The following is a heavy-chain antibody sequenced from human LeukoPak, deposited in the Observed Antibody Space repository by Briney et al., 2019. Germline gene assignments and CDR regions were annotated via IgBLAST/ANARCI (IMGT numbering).Heavy chain of an antibody. CDR2: IYSSGNT. J-gene: IGHJ3*02. V-gene: IGHV3-53*01. D-gene: IGHD1-26*01. CDR3: ARDRGSYPDAFDI. Sequence: GGSLRLSCAASGFSVNINHMIWVRQAPGKGPEWVSVIYSSGNTYYADSVKGRFTISRDNSKNTVYLQMNSLRAEDTAVYYCARDRGSYPDAFDIWGQGTMVTVSS. CDR1: GFSVNINH.